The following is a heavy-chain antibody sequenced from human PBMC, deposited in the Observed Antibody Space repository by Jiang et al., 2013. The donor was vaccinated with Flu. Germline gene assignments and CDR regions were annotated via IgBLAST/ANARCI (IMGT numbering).Heavy chain of an antibody. J-gene: IGHJ5*02. CDR1: GYRFTSYW. CDR2: IDPSDSYS. CDR3: ARHNGPTVHQRSLPGNVWFDP. Sequence: GAEVKKPGESLRISCRASGYRFTSYWVSWVRQVPGKGLEWLGRIDPSDSYSDYSPSFQGHVNISADRSSSTVYLQWSSLKASDTGMFYCARHNGPTVHQRSLPGNVWFDPWGPGEPWSPSP. D-gene: IGHD4-23*01. V-gene: IGHV5-10-1*01.